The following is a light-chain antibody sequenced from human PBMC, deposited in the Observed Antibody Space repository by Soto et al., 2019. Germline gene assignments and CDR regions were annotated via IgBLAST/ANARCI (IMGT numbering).Light chain of an antibody. CDR3: QQRSNWPPT. CDR1: QSVSSN. J-gene: IGKJ3*01. V-gene: IGKV3-11*01. Sequence: IVMPQSHATLSVSPGERATLSCRASQSVSSNLAWYQQKPGQAPRLLIYDASNRATGIPARFSGSGSGTDFTLTISSLEPEDFAVYYCQQRSNWPPTFGPGTKVAVK. CDR2: DAS.